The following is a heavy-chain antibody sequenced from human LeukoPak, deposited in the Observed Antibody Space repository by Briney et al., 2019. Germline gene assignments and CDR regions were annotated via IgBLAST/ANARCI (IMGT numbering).Heavy chain of an antibody. J-gene: IGHJ5*02. D-gene: IGHD4-23*01. CDR3: ARVLLSEIWWKLSPQNNWFDP. CDR1: GGSISSSSYY. V-gene: IGHV4-39*07. Sequence: NPSETLSLTCTVSGGSISSSSYYWGWIRQPPGKGLEWIGSIYYSGSTYYNPSLKSRVTISVDTSKNQFSLKLSSVTAADTAVYYCARVLLSEIWWKLSPQNNWFDPWGQGTLVTVSS. CDR2: IYYSGST.